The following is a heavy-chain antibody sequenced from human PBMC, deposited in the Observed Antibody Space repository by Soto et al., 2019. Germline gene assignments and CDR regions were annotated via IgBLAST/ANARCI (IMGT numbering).Heavy chain of an antibody. D-gene: IGHD3-22*01. CDR2: ISAYNGNT. V-gene: IGHV1-18*01. CDR1: GYTFTSYG. J-gene: IGHJ5*02. Sequence: ASVKVSCKASGYTFTSYGISWVRQAPGQGLEWMGWISAYNGNTNYAQKLQGRVTMTTDTSTSTAYMELRSLRSDDTAVYYCARRRTYYDSSGSGAWFDPWGQGPLVTVSS. CDR3: ARRRTYYDSSGSGAWFDP.